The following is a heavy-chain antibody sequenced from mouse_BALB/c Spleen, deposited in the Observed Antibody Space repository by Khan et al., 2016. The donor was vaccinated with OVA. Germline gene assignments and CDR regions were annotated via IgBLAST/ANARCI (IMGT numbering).Heavy chain of an antibody. D-gene: IGHD1-1*01. Sequence: EVKLVESGGDLVKPGGSLKLSCATFGFTFSTYGMSWVRQTPDKRLEWVATISSGGTYTYYPDSVKGRFTISRDNGKNTLYLQMSSLKSEDTAMDYCARLAYYYDSEGFAYWGQGTLVTVSA. V-gene: IGHV5-6*02. CDR3: ARLAYYYDSEGFAY. CDR1: GFTFSTYG. J-gene: IGHJ3*01. CDR2: ISSGGTYT.